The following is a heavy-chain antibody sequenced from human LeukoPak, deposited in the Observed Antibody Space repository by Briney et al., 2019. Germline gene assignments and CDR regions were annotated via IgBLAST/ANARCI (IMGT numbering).Heavy chain of an antibody. V-gene: IGHV3-30*02. D-gene: IGHD1-26*01. Sequence: GGSLRFSCAASGFIFSSNGMHWVRQAPGKGLEWVAFIWYDGSNKYYADSVKGRFTISRDNSRNTLYLQMNSLRAEDTAVYYCAKVIEIIVGATTGFDYWGQGTLVTVSS. CDR3: AKVIEIIVGATTGFDY. CDR2: IWYDGSNK. J-gene: IGHJ4*02. CDR1: GFIFSSNG.